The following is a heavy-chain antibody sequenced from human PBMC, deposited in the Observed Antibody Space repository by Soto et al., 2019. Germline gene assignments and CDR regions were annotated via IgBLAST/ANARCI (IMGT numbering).Heavy chain of an antibody. Sequence: SVKVSCKASGFTFTSSAVEWGRQARGQRLEWIGGIVVGSGNTNYAQKFQERVTITRDMSTSTAYMELSSLRSEDTAVYYCARGVGRIAVLGDAFDIWGQGTMVTVSS. V-gene: IGHV1-58*01. J-gene: IGHJ3*02. D-gene: IGHD6-19*01. CDR2: IVVGSGNT. CDR1: GFTFTSSA. CDR3: ARGVGRIAVLGDAFDI.